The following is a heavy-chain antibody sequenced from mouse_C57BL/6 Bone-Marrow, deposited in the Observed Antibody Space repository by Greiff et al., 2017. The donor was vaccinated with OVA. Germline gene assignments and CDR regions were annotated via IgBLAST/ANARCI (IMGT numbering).Heavy chain of an antibody. CDR2: IDPNSGGT. CDR3: ARNYYGSSYEDYYAMDY. D-gene: IGHD1-1*01. J-gene: IGHJ4*01. Sequence: VQLQQPGAELVKPGASVKLSCKASGYTFTSYWMHWVKQRPGRGLEWIGRIDPNSGGTKYNEKFKSKATLTVDKPSSTAYMQLSSLTSEDSAVYYCARNYYGSSYEDYYAMDYWSQGTSVTVSS. CDR1: GYTFTSYW. V-gene: IGHV1-72*01.